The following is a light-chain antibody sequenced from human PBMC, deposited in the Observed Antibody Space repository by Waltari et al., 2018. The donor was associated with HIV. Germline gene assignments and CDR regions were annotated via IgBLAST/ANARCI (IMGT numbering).Light chain of an antibody. CDR1: HNVHSY. CDR3: QQRASWPRLT. Sequence: EIVLTQSPDTLSLSPGERGTISCRASHNVHSYLAWYQQKPGQPPRLRIFDASQRAAGIPVRFSGSGSGTDFNLTISSLEPEDFAVYYCQQRASWPRLTFGGGTKVEIK. V-gene: IGKV3-11*01. J-gene: IGKJ4*01. CDR2: DAS.